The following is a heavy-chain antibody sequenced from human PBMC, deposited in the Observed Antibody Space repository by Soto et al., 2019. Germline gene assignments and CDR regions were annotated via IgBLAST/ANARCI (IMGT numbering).Heavy chain of an antibody. CDR2: ISGDGSST. D-gene: IGHD1-7*01. Sequence: PGGSLRLSCAASEFTFRSYWMHWVRQSPGKGLVWVSRISGDGSSTTYADSVRGRFTISRDNAKNTVYLQMDSLRAEDTAVYYCARSLPGTYGAFDLWGQGTTVTVSS. V-gene: IGHV3-74*01. J-gene: IGHJ3*01. CDR3: ARSLPGTYGAFDL. CDR1: EFTFRSYW.